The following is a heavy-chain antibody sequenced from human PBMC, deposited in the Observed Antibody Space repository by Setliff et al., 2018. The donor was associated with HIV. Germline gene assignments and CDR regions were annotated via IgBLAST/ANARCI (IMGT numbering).Heavy chain of an antibody. J-gene: IGHJ4*02. CDR1: GFTFTSYW. V-gene: IGHV3-7*01. D-gene: IGHD6-19*01. CDR3: WSGYTSGR. CDR2: ISNDGGRE. Sequence: GGSLRLSCAASGFTFTSYWMIWVRQAPGKGLEWVANISNDGGREYYVDSVKGRFTISRDNAKSSLYLQMDSLRVEDTSVYYCWSGYTSGRWGQGTLVTVSS.